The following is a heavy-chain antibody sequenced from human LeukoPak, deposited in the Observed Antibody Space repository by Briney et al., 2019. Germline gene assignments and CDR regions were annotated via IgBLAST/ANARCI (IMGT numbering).Heavy chain of an antibody. D-gene: IGHD6-19*01. CDR1: GFTLSSYG. CDR2: ISYDGSNK. Sequence: GRSLRLSCAASGFTLSSYGMHWVRQAPGKGLEWVAVISYDGSNKYYADSVKGRFTISRDNSKNTLYLQMNSLRAEDTAVYYCAKDQSGRQWLVRYYYYGMDVWGKGTTVTVSS. J-gene: IGHJ6*04. CDR3: AKDQSGRQWLVRYYYYGMDV. V-gene: IGHV3-30*18.